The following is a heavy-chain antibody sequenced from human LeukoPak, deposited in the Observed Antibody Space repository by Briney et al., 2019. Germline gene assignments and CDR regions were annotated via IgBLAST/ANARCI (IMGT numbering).Heavy chain of an antibody. J-gene: IGHJ4*02. D-gene: IGHD2-15*01. Sequence: SVKVSCKASAGTFSSYAISWVRQAPGQGLEWMGGIIPIFGAANYAQKFQGRVTITADESTSTAYMELSSLRSEDTAVYYCARTLSGGSCYVGWGQGTLVTVSS. CDR3: ARTLSGGSCYVG. V-gene: IGHV1-69*13. CDR1: AGTFSSYA. CDR2: IIPIFGAA.